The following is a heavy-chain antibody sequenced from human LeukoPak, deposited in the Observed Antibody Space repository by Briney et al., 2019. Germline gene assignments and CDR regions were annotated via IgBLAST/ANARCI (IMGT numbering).Heavy chain of an antibody. CDR3: ASTQGLYYYDSSGSLDAFDI. D-gene: IGHD3-22*01. V-gene: IGHV4-38-2*02. CDR1: GYSISSGYY. J-gene: IGHJ3*02. Sequence: IPSETLSLTCTVSGYSISSGYYWGWIRQPPGKGLEWIGSIYHSGNTYYNPSLKSRVTISVDKSKNQFSLKLSSVTAADTAVYYCASTQGLYYYDSSGSLDAFDIWGQGTMVTVSS. CDR2: IYHSGNT.